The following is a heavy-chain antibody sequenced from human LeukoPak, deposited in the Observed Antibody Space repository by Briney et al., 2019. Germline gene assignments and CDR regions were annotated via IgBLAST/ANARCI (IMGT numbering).Heavy chain of an antibody. J-gene: IGHJ4*02. CDR3: ARQPWDIVVVPAARPFDY. V-gene: IGHV4-39*01. CDR1: GGSISSGFYY. CDR2: IYYSGST. Sequence: SETLSLTCIVSGGSISSGFYYWGWIRQPPGKGLEWIGSIYYSGSTYYNPSLKSRVTISVDTSKNQFSLKLSSVTAADTAVYYCARQPWDIVVVPAARPFDYWGQGTLVTVSS. D-gene: IGHD2-2*01.